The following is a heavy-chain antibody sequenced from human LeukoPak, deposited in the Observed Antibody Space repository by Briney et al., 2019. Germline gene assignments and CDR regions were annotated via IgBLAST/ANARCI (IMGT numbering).Heavy chain of an antibody. D-gene: IGHD5-18*01. CDR1: GFTFSSYW. J-gene: IGHJ5*02. Sequence: PGGSLRLSCAASGFTFSSYWMSWVRHTPGKGLEWVANIKHDGSEKYYVDSVKGRFTISRDNSKNTLYLQMNSLRAEDTAVYYCARDDANTAMGTWGQGTLVTVSS. CDR3: ARDDANTAMGT. V-gene: IGHV3-7*01. CDR2: IKHDGSEK.